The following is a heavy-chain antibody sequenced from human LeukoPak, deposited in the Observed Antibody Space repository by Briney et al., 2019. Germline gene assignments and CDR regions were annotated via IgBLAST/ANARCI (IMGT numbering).Heavy chain of an antibody. Sequence: GGSLRLSCVASGFTFSSYWMSWVRQTPGKGLEWVANIKEDGSEKYYVDSVKGRFTISRDNAKNSLYLEMSNLRAEDTAVYYCARDGSGNDYWGQGTLVTVSS. D-gene: IGHD4-23*01. CDR1: GFTFSSYW. CDR3: ARDGSGNDY. J-gene: IGHJ4*02. CDR2: IKEDGSEK. V-gene: IGHV3-7*01.